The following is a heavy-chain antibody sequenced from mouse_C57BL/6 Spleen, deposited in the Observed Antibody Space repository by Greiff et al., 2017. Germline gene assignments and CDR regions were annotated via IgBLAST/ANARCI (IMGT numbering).Heavy chain of an antibody. D-gene: IGHD3-2*02. Sequence: DVMLVESGGGLVKPGGSLKLSCAASGFTFSSYAMSWVRQTPEKRLEWVATISDGGSYTYYPDNVKGRFTISRDNAKNNLYLQMSHLKSEDTAMYYCARDQGDYYFDYWGQGTTLTVSS. J-gene: IGHJ2*01. CDR1: GFTFSSYA. V-gene: IGHV5-4*01. CDR3: ARDQGDYYFDY. CDR2: ISDGGSYT.